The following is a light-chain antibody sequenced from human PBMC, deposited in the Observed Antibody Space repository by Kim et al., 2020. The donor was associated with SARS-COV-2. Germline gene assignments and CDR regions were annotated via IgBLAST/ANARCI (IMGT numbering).Light chain of an antibody. CDR3: QQRGNWPPALT. Sequence: PGESATLTSRASHNNGINLAWYQQTPGQPPRPLIYDAAMRAAGIPDRFSGSGSGTDFTLTIGNLAPEDFAIDYCQQRGNWPPALTFGGGTKVDIK. CDR1: HNNGIN. V-gene: IGKV3-11*01. J-gene: IGKJ4*01. CDR2: DAA.